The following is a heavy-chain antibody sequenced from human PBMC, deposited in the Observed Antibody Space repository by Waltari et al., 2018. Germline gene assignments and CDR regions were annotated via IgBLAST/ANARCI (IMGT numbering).Heavy chain of an antibody. Sequence: QLQLQESGPGLVKPSATLSLTCTVSGGSLSSSSYYWGWIRQPPGKGLEWIGSIYYSGSTYYNPSLKSRVTISVDTSKNQFSLKLSSVTAADTAVYYCARGGDYSNYDYWGQGTLVTVSS. CDR2: IYYSGST. D-gene: IGHD4-4*01. J-gene: IGHJ4*02. CDR1: GGSLSSSSYY. V-gene: IGHV4-39*07. CDR3: ARGGDYSNYDY.